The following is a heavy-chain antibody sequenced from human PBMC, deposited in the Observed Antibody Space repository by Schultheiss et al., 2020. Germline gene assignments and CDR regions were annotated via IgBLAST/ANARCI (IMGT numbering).Heavy chain of an antibody. Sequence: SATLSLSCAVYGGSFNIYYWSWIRQPPGKGLEWIGSIDYSGNAYYNPSLRSRVAISVDMSRNQFSLKLSSVTAADTAVYYCARTPSYYGSGNGEDGMDVWGQGTTVTGSS. V-gene: IGHV4-59*01. J-gene: IGHJ6*02. CDR2: IDYSGNA. CDR1: GGSFNIYY. D-gene: IGHD3-10*01. CDR3: ARTPSYYGSGNGEDGMDV.